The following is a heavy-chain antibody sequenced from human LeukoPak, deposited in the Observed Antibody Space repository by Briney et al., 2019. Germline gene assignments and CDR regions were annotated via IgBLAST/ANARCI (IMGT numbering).Heavy chain of an antibody. CDR2: LRKKDNSYTT. CDR1: GFTFSDHY. CDR3: ARVAVAGGGYFDY. D-gene: IGHD6-19*01. Sequence: GGSLRLSCAASGFTFSDHYMDWARQAPGQGLEWVGRLRKKDNSYTTEYAASVKGRFTISRDDSKNSLYLQMNSLKTEDTAVYYCARVAVAGGGYFDYWGQGTLVTVSS. V-gene: IGHV3-72*01. J-gene: IGHJ4*02.